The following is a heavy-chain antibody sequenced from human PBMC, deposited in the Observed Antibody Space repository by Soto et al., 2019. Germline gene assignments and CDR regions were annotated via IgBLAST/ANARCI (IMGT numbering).Heavy chain of an antibody. V-gene: IGHV4-39*07. CDR3: ASRGYDWIRSFSY. CDR1: GGSISSSSYY. Sequence: PSETLSLTCTVSGGSISSSSYYWGWIRQPPGKGLEWIGEIYHSGSTNYNPSLKSRVTISVDKSKNQFSLKLSSVTAADTAVYYCASRGYDWIRSFSYWGQGTLVTVSS. J-gene: IGHJ4*02. CDR2: IYHSGST. D-gene: IGHD5-12*01.